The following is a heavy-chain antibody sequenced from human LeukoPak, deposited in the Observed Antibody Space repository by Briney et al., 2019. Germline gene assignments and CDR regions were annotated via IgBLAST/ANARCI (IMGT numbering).Heavy chain of an antibody. CDR3: ARPPLAYCGGDCYYFDY. J-gene: IGHJ4*02. Sequence: GASVKVSCKASGYTFTGYYMHWVRQAPGQGLEWMGWISAYNGNTNYAQKLQGRVTMTTDTSTSTAYMELRSLRSDDTAVYYCARPPLAYCGGDCYYFDYWGQGTLVTVSS. CDR1: GYTFTGYY. CDR2: ISAYNGNT. V-gene: IGHV1-18*04. D-gene: IGHD2-21*02.